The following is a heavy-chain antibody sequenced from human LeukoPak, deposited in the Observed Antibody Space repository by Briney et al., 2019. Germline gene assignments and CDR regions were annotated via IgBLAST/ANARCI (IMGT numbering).Heavy chain of an antibody. J-gene: IGHJ4*02. CDR2: ISGNGGYT. CDR3: AKAPYYSSSWYFFDY. Sequence: GGSLRLSCAASGFTFSSYAMSWVRQAPGKGLEWVSGISGNGGYTSYADSVKGRFTISRDNSKNTLYLQMNSLRAEDTAVYYCAKAPYYSSSWYFFDYWGQGTLVTVSS. D-gene: IGHD6-13*01. CDR1: GFTFSSYA. V-gene: IGHV3-23*01.